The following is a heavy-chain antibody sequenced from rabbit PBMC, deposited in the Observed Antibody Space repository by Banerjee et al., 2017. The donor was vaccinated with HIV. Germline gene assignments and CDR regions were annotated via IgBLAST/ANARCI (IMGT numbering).Heavy chain of an antibody. V-gene: IGHV1S45*01. CDR1: GFSFSNSGY. CDR2: IYAGSSGST. Sequence: QEQLVESGGGLVQPEGSLTLTCTASGFSFSNSGYMCWVRQAPGKGLEWIACIYAGSSGSTYYASWAKGRFTISKTSSTTVTLQMTSLTAADTATYFCARDAGSTYYIDYFNLWGPGTLVTVS. J-gene: IGHJ4*01. D-gene: IGHD8-1*01. CDR3: ARDAGSTYYIDYFNL.